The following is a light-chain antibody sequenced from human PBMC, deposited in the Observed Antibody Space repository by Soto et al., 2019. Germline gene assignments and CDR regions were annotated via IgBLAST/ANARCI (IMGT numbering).Light chain of an antibody. CDR2: GAS. CDR3: QQYGCSGT. Sequence: EIVMTQSPATLSVSPGERATLSYRASQSVSSNLAWYQQKPGQAPRLLIYGASNRATGIPDRFSGSGSGTDFTLTISRLEPEDFAVYYCQQYGCSGTFGQGTKVDIK. J-gene: IGKJ1*01. V-gene: IGKV3-20*01. CDR1: QSVSSN.